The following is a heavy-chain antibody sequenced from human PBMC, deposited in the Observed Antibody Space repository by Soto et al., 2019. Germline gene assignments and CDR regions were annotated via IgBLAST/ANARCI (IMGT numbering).Heavy chain of an antibody. CDR3: ARAYDTSAGYYYYYGMDV. CDR1: GDSFTSYW. Sequence: PGESLTISYNGSGDSFTSYWIGWVRQMPGKGLEWMGIIYPGDSDTRYSPSFQGQVTISADKSISTAYLQWSSLKASDTAMYYCARAYDTSAGYYYYYGMDVWGQGTTVTV. V-gene: IGHV5-51*01. D-gene: IGHD3-22*01. J-gene: IGHJ6*02. CDR2: IYPGDSDT.